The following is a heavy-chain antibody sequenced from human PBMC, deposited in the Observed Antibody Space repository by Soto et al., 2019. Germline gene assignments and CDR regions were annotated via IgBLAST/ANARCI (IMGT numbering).Heavy chain of an antibody. V-gene: IGHV5-51*01. D-gene: IGHD6-13*01. CDR3: ARMSVTYGSSWYGGMDV. CDR1: GYSFTSYW. J-gene: IGHJ6*02. Sequence: ESLKISCKGSGYSFTSYWIAWMRQMPGKGLEWMGIIYRGDSDIRYSPSFQGQVTISTDKSISTAYLQWNSLKASDTPMYYCARMSVTYGSSWYGGMDVWGPGTAVKVS. CDR2: IYRGDSDI.